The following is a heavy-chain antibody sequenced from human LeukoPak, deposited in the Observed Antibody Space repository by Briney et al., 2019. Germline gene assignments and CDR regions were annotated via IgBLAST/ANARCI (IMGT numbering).Heavy chain of an antibody. J-gene: IGHJ4*02. CDR1: GFTFSTYW. Sequence: GGSLRLSCAASGFTFSTYWMSWVRQAPGKGLEWVANIKQDGSEQYYADSVKGRFTISRDNAKNSLYLQMNTLRPEDTAVYYCARERQNKDFWSGGDYWGQGTLVTVSS. CDR3: ARERQNKDFWSGGDY. CDR2: IKQDGSEQ. D-gene: IGHD3-3*01. V-gene: IGHV3-7*01.